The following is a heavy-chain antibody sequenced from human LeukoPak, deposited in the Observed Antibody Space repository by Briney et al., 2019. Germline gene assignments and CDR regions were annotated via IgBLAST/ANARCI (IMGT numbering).Heavy chain of an antibody. CDR2: IYSGGNT. V-gene: IGHV3-66*01. J-gene: IGHJ6*03. D-gene: IGHD5-12*01. CDR3: ARDNEDVDSNYYYYYMDV. CDR1: GFTVSNNF. Sequence: GGSLRLSCAASGFTVSNNFMTWVRQAPGKGPECVSVIYSGGNTYYADSVKGRFTISRDNSKNTLYLQMNSLRAEDTAVYYCARDNEDVDSNYYYYYMDVWGKGTTVTVSS.